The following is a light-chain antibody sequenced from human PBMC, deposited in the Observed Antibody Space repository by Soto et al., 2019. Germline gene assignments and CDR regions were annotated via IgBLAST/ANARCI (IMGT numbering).Light chain of an antibody. J-gene: IGKJ1*01. Sequence: EIVLPQSPGTLSLSPGERPTLSGRASQTISSNLAWYQQKPGQAPRLLIYGASTRATGIPARFSGSGSGTEFTLTISSLQSEDFAVYYCQQYNNWPLFGQGTKVDIK. V-gene: IGKV3-15*01. CDR2: GAS. CDR3: QQYNNWPL. CDR1: QTISSN.